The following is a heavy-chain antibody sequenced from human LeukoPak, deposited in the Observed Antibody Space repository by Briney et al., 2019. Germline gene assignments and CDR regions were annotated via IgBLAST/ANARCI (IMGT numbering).Heavy chain of an antibody. Sequence: GGSLRLSCTASGFTFSSYAMNWVRQAPGKGLEWVSTISGSGGSTYYADSVKGRFTISRDNSKNTLYLQMIGLRVEDMAVYYCAKGPAIAADRVDWFDAWGQGTLVTVSS. CDR3: AKGPAIAADRVDWFDA. CDR1: GFTFSSYA. V-gene: IGHV3-23*01. CDR2: ISGSGGST. J-gene: IGHJ5*02. D-gene: IGHD6-25*01.